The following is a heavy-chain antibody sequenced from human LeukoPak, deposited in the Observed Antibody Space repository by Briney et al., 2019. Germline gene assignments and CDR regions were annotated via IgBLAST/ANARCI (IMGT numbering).Heavy chain of an antibody. D-gene: IGHD5-18*01. CDR3: ARDQGTAMVPNWSDP. V-gene: IGHV3-21*01. J-gene: IGHJ5*02. CDR2: ISSSSSYI. Sequence: GGSLRLSCAASGFTFSSYSMNWVRQAPGKGLEWVSSISSSSSYIYYADSVKGRFTISRDNAKNSLYLQMNSPRAEDTAVYYCARDQGTAMVPNWSDPWGQGTLVTVSS. CDR1: GFTFSSYS.